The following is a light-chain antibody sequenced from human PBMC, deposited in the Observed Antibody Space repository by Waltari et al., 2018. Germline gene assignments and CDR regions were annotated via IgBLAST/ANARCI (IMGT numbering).Light chain of an antibody. CDR3: QQYGSSVLYT. CDR1: QSLTKRY. V-gene: IGKV3-20*01. J-gene: IGKJ2*01. Sequence: RASQSLTKRYLAWYQQKPGQAPRLLIYGASSRAAGIPDRFSGSGSGTDCTLTISRLEPEDFAVYYCQQYGSSVLYTFGQGTKLEIK. CDR2: GAS.